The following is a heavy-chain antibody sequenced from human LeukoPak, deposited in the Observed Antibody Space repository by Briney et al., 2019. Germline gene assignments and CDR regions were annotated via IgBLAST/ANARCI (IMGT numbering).Heavy chain of an antibody. Sequence: GGSLRLSCAASGFTFSDHYMDWVRQAPGKGLEWVAFIRYDGSNKYYADSVKGRFTISRDNAKNSLYLQMNSLRAEDTALYYCAKDGTYYYDSSGYWGYFDYWGQGTLVTVSS. CDR1: GFTFSDHY. CDR3: AKDGTYYYDSSGYWGYFDY. J-gene: IGHJ4*02. D-gene: IGHD3-22*01. V-gene: IGHV3-30*02. CDR2: IRYDGSNK.